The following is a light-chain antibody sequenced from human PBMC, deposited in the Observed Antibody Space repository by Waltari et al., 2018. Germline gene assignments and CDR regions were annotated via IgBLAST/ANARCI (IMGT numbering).Light chain of an antibody. J-gene: IGKJ4*01. CDR1: QSISSN. Sequence: EIVMTQSPATLSVSPGERATLTCRASQSISSNLAWYQQKPGQAPRLLIYSASARATGVPARFSGSLSGTEFTLTISSLQSDDFAVSYCQQYNNWPLTFGGGTKVEIK. CDR3: QQYNNWPLT. CDR2: SAS. V-gene: IGKV3-15*01.